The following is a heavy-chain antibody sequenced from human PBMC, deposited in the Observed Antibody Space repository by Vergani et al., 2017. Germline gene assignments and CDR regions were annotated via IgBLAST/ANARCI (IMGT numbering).Heavy chain of an antibody. D-gene: IGHD5-12*01. J-gene: IGHJ6*04. CDR1: GFTFNHYA. CDR3: AKANPRNSGYDYLYYYHAMDV. V-gene: IGHV3-23*01. CDR2: ISGSGGST. Sequence: EVQLLESGGDLVQPGGSLRLSCAASGFTFNHYAMNWVRQAPGKGLEWVSGISGSGGSTDYAGSVKGRFTISRDSSKNTLYLQMNSLSAGDTAVYYCAKANPRNSGYDYLYYYHAMDVGGKGTTVTVSS.